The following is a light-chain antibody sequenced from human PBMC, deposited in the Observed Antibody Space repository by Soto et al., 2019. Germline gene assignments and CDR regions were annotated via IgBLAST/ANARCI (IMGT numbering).Light chain of an antibody. J-gene: IGKJ2*01. CDR1: ESMSTY. V-gene: IGKV1-39*01. CDR3: QQTYITPYT. CDR2: AAS. Sequence: DIQMTQSPSSLSASVGDRVTITCRASESMSTYLNWYQQKPGKAPKLLIYAASSLQSGVPSRFSGSGSGTDFTLTISSLQSEDVATYYFQQTYITPYTFGQGTKLEIK.